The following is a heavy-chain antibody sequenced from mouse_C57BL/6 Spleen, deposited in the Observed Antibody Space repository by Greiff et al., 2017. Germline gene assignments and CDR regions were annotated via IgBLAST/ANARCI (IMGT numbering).Heavy chain of an antibody. V-gene: IGHV5-4*01. CDR1: GFTFSSYA. CDR3: ARASYSNYDYAMDY. CDR2: ISDGGSYT. Sequence: EVHLVESGGGLVKPGGSLKLSCAASGFTFSSYAMSWVRQTPEKRLEWVATISDGGSYTYYPDNVKGRFTISRDNAKNNLYLQMSHLKSEDTAMYYCARASYSNYDYAMDYWGQGTSVTVSS. J-gene: IGHJ4*01. D-gene: IGHD2-5*01.